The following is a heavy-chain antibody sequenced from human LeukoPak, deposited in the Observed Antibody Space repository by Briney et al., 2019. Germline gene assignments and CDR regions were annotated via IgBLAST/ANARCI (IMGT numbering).Heavy chain of an antibody. V-gene: IGHV4-39*07. Sequence: PSETLSLTCTVSGGSISSSSYYWGWIRQPPGKGLEWIGSIYYSGSTYYNPSLKRRVTISVDTSKNQFSLKLNSVTAADTAVYYCARGGYYGSGNDFRFDPWGQGTLVTVSS. CDR2: IYYSGST. J-gene: IGHJ5*02. CDR3: ARGGYYGSGNDFRFDP. D-gene: IGHD3-10*01. CDR1: GGSISSSSYY.